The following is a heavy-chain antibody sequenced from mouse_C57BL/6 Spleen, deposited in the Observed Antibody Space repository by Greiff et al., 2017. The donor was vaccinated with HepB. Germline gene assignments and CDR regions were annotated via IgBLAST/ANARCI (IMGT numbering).Heavy chain of an antibody. CDR3: AFYYCGSSFAMDY. Sequence: QVQLQQSGAELVKPGASVKMSCKASGYTFTTYPIEWMKQNHGKSLEWIGNFHPYNDDTKYNEKFKGKATLTVEKSYSTDYLDLSRLTSDDSAVYYCAFYYCGSSFAMDYWGQGTSVTVSS. D-gene: IGHD1-1*01. J-gene: IGHJ4*01. CDR2: FHPYNDDT. V-gene: IGHV1-47*01. CDR1: GYTFTTYP.